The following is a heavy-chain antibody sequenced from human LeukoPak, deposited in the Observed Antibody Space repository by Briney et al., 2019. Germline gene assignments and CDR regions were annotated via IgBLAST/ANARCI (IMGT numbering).Heavy chain of an antibody. V-gene: IGHV3-30*18. J-gene: IGHJ4*02. CDR1: GFTFSSYN. D-gene: IGHD6-19*01. CDR3: AKQRSGGSGWCMDY. Sequence: GGSLRLSCAASGFTFSSYNMNWVRQAPGKGLEWVAVISYDGSNEYYADSVKGRFTISRDDSKNTLYLQMNSLRAEDTAVYYCAKQRSGGSGWCMDYWGQGTLVTVSS. CDR2: ISYDGSNE.